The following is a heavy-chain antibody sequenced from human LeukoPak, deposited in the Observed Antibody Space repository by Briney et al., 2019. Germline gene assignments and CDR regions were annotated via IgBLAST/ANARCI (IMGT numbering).Heavy chain of an antibody. CDR3: ARDSGPYSSGSDGEDY. CDR1: GYTFTSYG. J-gene: IGHJ4*02. Sequence: ASVKVSCKASGYTFTSYGISWVRQAPGQGLEWMGWISAYNGNTNYAQKLQGRVTMTTDTSTSTAYMELRSLRSDDTAVYYCARDSGPYSSGSDGEDYWGQGTLVTVSS. D-gene: IGHD6-19*01. CDR2: ISAYNGNT. V-gene: IGHV1-18*01.